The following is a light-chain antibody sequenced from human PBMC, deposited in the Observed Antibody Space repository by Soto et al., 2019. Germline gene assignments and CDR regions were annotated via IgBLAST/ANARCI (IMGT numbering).Light chain of an antibody. CDR1: QSVSSY. J-gene: IGKJ2*01. Sequence: EIVLTQSPATLSLSSGDRATLSCRASQSVSSYLTWYQQKPGQAPRLLIYNASNRATGIPTRFSGSGSGTDCTLTISSLEPEDFAVYYCQQRSNWPLTFGQGTKLEIK. CDR3: QQRSNWPLT. V-gene: IGKV3-11*01. CDR2: NAS.